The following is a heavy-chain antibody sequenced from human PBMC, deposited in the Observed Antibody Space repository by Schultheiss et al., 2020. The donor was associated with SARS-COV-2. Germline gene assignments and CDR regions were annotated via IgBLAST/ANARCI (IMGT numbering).Heavy chain of an antibody. CDR1: GGSISSYY. Sequence: SETLSLTCTVSGGSISSYYWSWIRQPPGKGLEWIGRIYTSGSTNYNPSLKSRVTMSVDTSKNQFSLKLSSVTAADTAVYYCARDRDYYYDSSGQGHYYYGMDVWGQGTTVTVSS. CDR3: ARDRDYYYDSSGQGHYYYGMDV. D-gene: IGHD3-22*01. V-gene: IGHV4-4*07. J-gene: IGHJ6*02. CDR2: IYTSGST.